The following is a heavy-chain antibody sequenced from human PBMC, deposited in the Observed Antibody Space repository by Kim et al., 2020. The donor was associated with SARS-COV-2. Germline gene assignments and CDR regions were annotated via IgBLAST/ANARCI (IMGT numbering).Heavy chain of an antibody. CDR1: GGSISSSSYY. CDR2: IYYSGST. J-gene: IGHJ4*02. D-gene: IGHD6-13*01. CDR3: ARDPAIAATGLDY. V-gene: IGHV4-39*07. Sequence: SETLSLTCTVSGGSISSSSYYWGWIRQPPGKGLEWIGSIYYSGSTYYNPSLKRRVTIAVDTSKNQFSLKLGSVTAADTAVYYCARDPAIAATGLDYWGQGTRVTVSS.